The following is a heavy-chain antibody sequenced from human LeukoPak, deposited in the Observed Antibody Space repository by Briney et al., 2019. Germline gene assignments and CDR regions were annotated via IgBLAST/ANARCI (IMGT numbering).Heavy chain of an antibody. J-gene: IGHJ3*02. D-gene: IGHD3-3*01. Sequence: GGSLRLSCAASGFTFSSFGMHWVRQAPGKGLEWVAVIWYDGSNKYYADSVKGRFTISRDNSKNTLYLQMNSLRAEDTAVFYCARFHVNSSPESGAFDIWGQGTMVTVSS. CDR2: IWYDGSNK. CDR3: ARFHVNSSPESGAFDI. CDR1: GFTFSSFG. V-gene: IGHV3-33*01.